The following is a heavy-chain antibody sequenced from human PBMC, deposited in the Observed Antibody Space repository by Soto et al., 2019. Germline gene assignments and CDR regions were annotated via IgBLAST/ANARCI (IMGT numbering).Heavy chain of an antibody. J-gene: IGHJ4*02. Sequence: EVQLVESGGGVLRPGGSLRLSCAASGFTFDDYGMIWARQAPGKGLEWVSGVNWNGGSTGYADSVKGRFTISRDNAKNSLYLKMNSLRAEDTAFYYCVRGASLNFDYWGQGTLVTVSS. CDR1: GFTFDDYG. CDR3: VRGASLNFDY. CDR2: VNWNGGST. V-gene: IGHV3-20*04. D-gene: IGHD1-26*01.